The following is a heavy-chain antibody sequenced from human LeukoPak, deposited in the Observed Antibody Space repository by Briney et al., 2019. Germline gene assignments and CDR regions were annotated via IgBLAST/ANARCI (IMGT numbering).Heavy chain of an antibody. CDR3: ANGIVVVTGYFDY. D-gene: IGHD2-21*02. J-gene: IGHJ4*02. CDR2: LSDSGTST. CDR1: GFTFSNYG. Sequence: GGSLRLSCAASGFTFSNYGMSWVRQAPGKGLEWVSALSDSGTSTYYADSVKGRFTISRDNSKNTLYLRMNSLRAEDTAVYYCANGIVVVTGYFDYWGQGTLVTVSS. V-gene: IGHV3-23*01.